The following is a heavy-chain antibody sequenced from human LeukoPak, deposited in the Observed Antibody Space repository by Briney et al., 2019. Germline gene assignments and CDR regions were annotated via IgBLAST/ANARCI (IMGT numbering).Heavy chain of an antibody. CDR3: ARDRPYGSGYYHGMDV. Sequence: GGSLRLSCGASGFTFSSCAMSWVRQAPGKGLEWVSTISGGGGGTYYADSVKGRFTISRDNAKNTLYLQMNSLRAEDTAVYYCARDRPYGSGYYHGMDVWGQGTTVTVSS. CDR2: ISGGGGGT. V-gene: IGHV3-23*01. J-gene: IGHJ6*02. D-gene: IGHD3-10*01. CDR1: GFTFSSCA.